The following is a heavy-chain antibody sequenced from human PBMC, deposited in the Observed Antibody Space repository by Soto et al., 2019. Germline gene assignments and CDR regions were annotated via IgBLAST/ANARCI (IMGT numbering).Heavy chain of an antibody. D-gene: IGHD6-6*01. J-gene: IGHJ4*02. Sequence: QVQLLQSGAEVKKPGASVRVSCKASGYSFTRFGISWVRQAPGQGLEWVGRISTYNGNTKYAQKLEGRVTVSTDTSTSTAYMELRSLRSDDTAVYYCARDPQYSTSPHVFDYWGQGTLLTVSS. CDR2: ISTYNGNT. CDR3: ARDPQYSTSPHVFDY. V-gene: IGHV1-18*01. CDR1: GYSFTRFG.